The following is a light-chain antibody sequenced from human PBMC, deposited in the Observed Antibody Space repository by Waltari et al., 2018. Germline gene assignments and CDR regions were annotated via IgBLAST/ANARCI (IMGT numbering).Light chain of an antibody. CDR3: QQYYTTPT. CDR1: QTLFYSSNNKNY. V-gene: IGKV4-1*01. CDR2: WAS. J-gene: IGKJ1*01. Sequence: DIVMTQSPDSLAVSLGERATINCKSSQTLFYSSNNKNYLAWYQLKPGQPPKLLIFWASTRESGVPERLSGSGSATDFTLTIDTLQAEDVAVYYCQQYYTTPTFGQGTKVEIK.